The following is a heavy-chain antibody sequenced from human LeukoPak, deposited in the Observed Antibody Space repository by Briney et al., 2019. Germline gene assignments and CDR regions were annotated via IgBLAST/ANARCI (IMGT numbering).Heavy chain of an antibody. CDR1: GYTFASYY. V-gene: IGHV1-46*01. J-gene: IGHJ4*02. Sequence: RASVKVSCKASGYTFASYYMHWVRQAPGQGLEWMGIINPSGGSTSYAQKFQGRVTMTRDMSTSTVYMELSSLRSEDTAVYYCARGQEVVVITLGLNYWGQGTLVTVSS. D-gene: IGHD3-22*01. CDR2: INPSGGST. CDR3: ARGQEVVVITLGLNY.